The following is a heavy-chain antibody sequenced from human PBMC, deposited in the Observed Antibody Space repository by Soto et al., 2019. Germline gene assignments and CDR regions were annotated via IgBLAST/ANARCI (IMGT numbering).Heavy chain of an antibody. Sequence: GASVKVSCKASGGTFSSYAISWVRQAPGQGLEWMGGIIPIFGTANYAQKFQGRATITADESTSTAYMELSSLRSEDTAVYYCARESPPDGLPWGQGTLVTVSS. CDR2: IIPIFGTA. D-gene: IGHD3-10*01. J-gene: IGHJ5*02. CDR1: GGTFSSYA. CDR3: ARESPPDGLP. V-gene: IGHV1-69*13.